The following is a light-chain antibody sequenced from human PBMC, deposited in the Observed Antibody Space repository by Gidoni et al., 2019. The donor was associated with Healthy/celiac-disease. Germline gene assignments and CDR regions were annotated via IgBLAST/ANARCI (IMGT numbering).Light chain of an antibody. CDR1: QSLVSSDGSSF. V-gene: IGKV2-30*01. CDR3: MQGTHWPCS. Sequence: DVVRTQSPLSLPVTLGQPASISCRSSQSLVSSDGSSFLNWFQQRPGPSPRRLIYKVSNRDSGVPDRFSGSGSGTDFPLQISRVEAEDVGIYSCMQGTHWPCSFGQXTSLEIK. J-gene: IGKJ2*04. CDR2: KVS.